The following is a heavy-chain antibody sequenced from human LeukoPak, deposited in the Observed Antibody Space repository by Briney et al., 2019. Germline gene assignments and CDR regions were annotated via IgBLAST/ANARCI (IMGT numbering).Heavy chain of an antibody. CDR3: ARGVSITMVRGVISPFYYMDV. J-gene: IGHJ6*03. D-gene: IGHD3-10*01. Sequence: SETLSLTCTVSGGSISSSSYYWGWIRQPPGNGLEWIGSIYYSGSTYYNPSLKSRVTISVDTSKNQFSLKLSSVTAADTAVYYCARGVSITMVRGVISPFYYMDVWGKGTTVTVSS. CDR1: GGSISSSSYY. CDR2: IYYSGST. V-gene: IGHV4-39*07.